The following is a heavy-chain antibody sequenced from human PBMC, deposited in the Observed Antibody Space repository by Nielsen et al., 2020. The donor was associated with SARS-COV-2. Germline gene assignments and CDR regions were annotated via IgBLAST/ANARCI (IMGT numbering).Heavy chain of an antibody. J-gene: IGHJ6*01. Sequence: GGSLRLSCAGSGLTLANYYMSWIRQAPGGGLEWVSYITNTADGSTVHYADSVRGRFTISRDNAKNSLYLQMNSLHQGPIGLPPGTLLQEHLWG. V-gene: IGHV3-11*01. CDR3: TLLQEHL. CDR1: GLTLANYY. CDR2: ITNTADGSTV.